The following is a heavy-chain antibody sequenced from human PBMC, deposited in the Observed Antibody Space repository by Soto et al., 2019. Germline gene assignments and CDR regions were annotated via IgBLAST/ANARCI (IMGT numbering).Heavy chain of an antibody. J-gene: IGHJ4*02. V-gene: IGHV5-51*01. CDR3: ARQGVGSY. CDR1: AYSFSTYW. CDR2: IFPADSET. Sequence: PGEALKKYCKASAYSFSTYWIAWVRQMPGKGLEWMGSIFPADSETTYSPSFQGQVTISADRSMSTAYLQWDNLKASDTAMYYSARQGVGSYWGKGTQVTVSS.